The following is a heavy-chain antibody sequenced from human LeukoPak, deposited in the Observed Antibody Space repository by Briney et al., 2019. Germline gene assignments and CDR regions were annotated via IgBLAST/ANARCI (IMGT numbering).Heavy chain of an antibody. CDR3: ARSLGDYYDSSGYYRDH. V-gene: IGHV1-8*01. Sequence: GASVKVSCKASGYTFTSYDINWVRQATGQGLEWMGWMNPNSGNTGYAQKFQGRVTMTRNTSISTAYMELSSLRSEDTAVYYCARSLGDYYDSSGYYRDHWGQGTLVTASS. D-gene: IGHD3-22*01. CDR2: MNPNSGNT. J-gene: IGHJ4*02. CDR1: GYTFTSYD.